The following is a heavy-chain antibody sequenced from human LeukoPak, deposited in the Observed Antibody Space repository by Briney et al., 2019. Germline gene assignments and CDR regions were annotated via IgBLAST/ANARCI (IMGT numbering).Heavy chain of an antibody. CDR2: TYYRPKWYN. J-gene: IGHJ3*02. D-gene: IGHD4-23*01. CDR1: GDSVSSYSAA. Sequence: SQTLSLTCAISGDSVSSYSAAWSWIRQSPSRGLEWLGRTYYRPKWYNDYAVSVKSRITINPDTPKNQFSLQLTSVTPEDTAVYYCARSGGHDAFDIWGQGTMVTVSS. CDR3: ARSGGHDAFDI. V-gene: IGHV6-1*01.